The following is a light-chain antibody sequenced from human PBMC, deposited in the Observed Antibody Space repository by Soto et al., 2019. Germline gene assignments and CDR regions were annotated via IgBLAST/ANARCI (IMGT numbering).Light chain of an antibody. V-gene: IGKV3-20*01. CDR2: GAF. J-gene: IGKJ1*01. CDR1: QSVSSNY. CDR3: QQYGSSPRT. Sequence: EIEFTQSPGTLSLTPGERATFSCRASQSVSSNYLAWYQQKPGQAPRLLIYGAFKRATGIPDRFSGSGSGTDFTLTISRMEPEDFAVYCCQQYGSSPRTFGQGTKVDIK.